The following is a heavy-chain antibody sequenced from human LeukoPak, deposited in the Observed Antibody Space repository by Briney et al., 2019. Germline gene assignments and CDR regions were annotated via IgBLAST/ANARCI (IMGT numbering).Heavy chain of an antibody. D-gene: IGHD3-9*01. CDR3: ARVTGYMIEDYFDY. V-gene: IGHV4-59*01. CDR2: IYYSGST. Sequence: SETLSLTCTVSGGSISSYYWSWIRQPPGKGLEWIGYIYYSGSTNYNPSLKSRVTISVGTSKNHFSLKLRSVTAADTAVYYCARVTGYMIEDYFDYWGQGTLLTVSS. CDR1: GGSISSYY. J-gene: IGHJ4*02.